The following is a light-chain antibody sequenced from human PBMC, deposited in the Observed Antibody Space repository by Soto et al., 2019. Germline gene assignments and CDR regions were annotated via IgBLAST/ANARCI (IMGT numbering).Light chain of an antibody. V-gene: IGKV3-15*01. CDR1: HSINNL. Sequence: EIVETLSPATMYMSPGGGATLSCRASHSINNLLAWYQQRPGQPPSLLIYRTSTRATGVPARFSGYGSGTEFTLAISSLQSEDFAVYYCQQYNNWPITFGQGTRMEI. J-gene: IGKJ5*01. CDR2: RTS. CDR3: QQYNNWPIT.